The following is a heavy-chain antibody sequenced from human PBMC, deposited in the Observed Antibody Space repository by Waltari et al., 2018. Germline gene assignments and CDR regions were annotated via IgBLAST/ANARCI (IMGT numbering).Heavy chain of an antibody. J-gene: IGHJ6*02. CDR2: IIPIFGTA. CDR1: GGTFSSYA. D-gene: IGHD2-15*01. CDR3: AATVGYCSGGSCASHFYGMDV. V-gene: IGHV1-69*05. Sequence: QVQLVQSGAEVKKPGSSVKVSCKASGGTFSSYAISWVRQAPGQGLEWMGGIIPIFGTANYAQKFQGRVTITRDMATSTAYMELSSLRSDDTAVYYCAATVGYCSGGSCASHFYGMDVWGQGTTVTVSS.